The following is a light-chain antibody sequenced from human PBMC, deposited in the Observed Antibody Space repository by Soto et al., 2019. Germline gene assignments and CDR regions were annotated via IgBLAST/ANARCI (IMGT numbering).Light chain of an antibody. Sequence: DIVMTQSPLSLPVTPGEPASISCRSSQSLLHNNGYNYLDWYLQKPGQSPQLLIYLGSNRASGVPDRFSGSGSGTDFTLKISRVEAEDVGVYYCMQALQTRTFGQGTKADIK. CDR1: QSLLHNNGYNY. CDR2: LGS. J-gene: IGKJ1*01. CDR3: MQALQTRT. V-gene: IGKV2-28*01.